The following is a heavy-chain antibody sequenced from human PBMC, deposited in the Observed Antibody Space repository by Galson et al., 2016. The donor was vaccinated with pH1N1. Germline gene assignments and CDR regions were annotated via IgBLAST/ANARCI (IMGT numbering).Heavy chain of an antibody. CDR2: ISWNSNSI. CDR1: GFAFDDFA. J-gene: IGHJ4*02. D-gene: IGHD3-10*01. V-gene: IGHV3-9*01. Sequence: SLRLSCAASGFAFDDFAMHWVRHVPGKGLEWVSGISWNSNSIGYADSVKGRFTILRDSAQKSLLLQMNSLRVEDTALYYCAKGAGRYYFGSGSFNYWGQGTQVTVSS. CDR3: AKGAGRYYFGSGSFNY.